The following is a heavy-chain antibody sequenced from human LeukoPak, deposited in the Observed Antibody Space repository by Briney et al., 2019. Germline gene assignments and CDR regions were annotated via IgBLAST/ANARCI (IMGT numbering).Heavy chain of an antibody. CDR3: TTDIYAGGY. J-gene: IGHJ4*02. CDR2: IKSKTDGGTT. V-gene: IGHV3-15*01. Sequence: GGSLRLSCAASGFTFSSYAMSWVRQAPGKGLEWVGRIKSKTDGGTTDYAAPVKGRFTISRDDSKNTLYPQMNSLKTEDTAVYYCTTDIYAGGYWGQGTLVTVSS. CDR1: GFTFSSYA. D-gene: IGHD5/OR15-5a*01.